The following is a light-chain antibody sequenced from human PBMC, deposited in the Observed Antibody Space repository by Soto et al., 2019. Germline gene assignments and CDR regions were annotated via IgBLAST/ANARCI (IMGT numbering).Light chain of an antibody. Sequence: IVMTQSPATLSVSPGERATLSCRASQSVSSNLAWYQRRPGQAPRLLIYGASTRATGIPARFSGSGSGTEFTLTISSLQSEDSAVYYCQQYTNWPPWTFGQGTKVEIK. CDR3: QQYTNWPPWT. V-gene: IGKV3-15*01. CDR2: GAS. J-gene: IGKJ1*01. CDR1: QSVSSN.